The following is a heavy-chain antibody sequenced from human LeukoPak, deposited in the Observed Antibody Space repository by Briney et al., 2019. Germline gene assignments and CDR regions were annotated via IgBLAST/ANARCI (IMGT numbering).Heavy chain of an antibody. Sequence: GGSLRLSCAPSGFTFSSYEMNWVRQAPGKGLEWVSYISSSGSTIYYADSVKGRFTISRDNAKNSLYLQMNSLRAEDTAIYYCAGGYGSYSPDHWGQGTLVTVSS. CDR3: AGGYGSYSPDH. CDR2: ISSSGSTI. V-gene: IGHV3-48*03. D-gene: IGHD1-26*01. J-gene: IGHJ4*02. CDR1: GFTFSSYE.